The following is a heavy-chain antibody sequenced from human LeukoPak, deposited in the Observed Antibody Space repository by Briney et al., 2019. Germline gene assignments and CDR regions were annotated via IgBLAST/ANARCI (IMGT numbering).Heavy chain of an antibody. CDR2: IIPIFGTA. J-gene: IGHJ4*02. D-gene: IGHD5-24*01. CDR3: ARVAGERWLQFDY. V-gene: IGHV1-69*13. CDR1: GGTFSSYA. Sequence: SVKVSCKASGGTFSSYAISWVRQAPGQGLEWMGGIIPIFGTANYAQKFQGRVTITADESTSTAYMELSSLGSEDTAVYYCARVAGERWLQFDYWGQGTLVTVSS.